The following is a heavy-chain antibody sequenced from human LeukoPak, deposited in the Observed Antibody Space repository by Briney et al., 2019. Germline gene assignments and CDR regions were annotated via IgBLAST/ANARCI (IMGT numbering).Heavy chain of an antibody. CDR1: GYTFTGYY. CDR2: INPNSGGT. J-gene: IGHJ5*02. V-gene: IGHV1-2*02. CDR3: ARAHQLLFNWFDP. D-gene: IGHD2-2*01. Sequence: ASVKVSCKASGYTFTGYYMHWVRQAPGQGLEWMGWINPNSGGTNHAQKFQGGVTMTRDTSISTAYMELSRLRSDDTAVYYCARAHQLLFNWFDPWGQGTLVTVSS.